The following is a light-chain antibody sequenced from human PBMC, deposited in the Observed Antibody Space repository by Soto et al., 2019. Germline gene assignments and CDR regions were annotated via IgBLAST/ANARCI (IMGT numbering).Light chain of an antibody. V-gene: IGKV3-20*01. CDR3: QQYGSSPLFT. Sequence: EIVLTQSPGTLSLSPGERATLSCRASQSVSSSYLAWYQQKPGQAPRLLIYGASSRAIGIPDRFSGSGSGTDFTLTISRLGPEDFAVYYCQQYGSSPLFTFGPGTKVHIK. J-gene: IGKJ3*01. CDR2: GAS. CDR1: QSVSSSY.